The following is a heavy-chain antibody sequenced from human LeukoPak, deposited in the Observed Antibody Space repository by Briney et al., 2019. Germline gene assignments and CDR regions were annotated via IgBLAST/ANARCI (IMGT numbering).Heavy chain of an antibody. CDR3: AKDFLGRLLWGNWFDP. CDR2: IRYDGSNK. V-gene: IGHV3-30*02. J-gene: IGHJ5*02. D-gene: IGHD2-2*01. CDR1: GFTFSSYG. Sequence: QSGGSLRLSCAASGFTFSSYGMHWVRRAPGKGLEWVAFIRYDGSNKYYADSVKGRFTISRDNSKNTLYLQMNSLRAEDTAVYYCAKDFLGRLLWGNWFDPWGQGTLVTVSS.